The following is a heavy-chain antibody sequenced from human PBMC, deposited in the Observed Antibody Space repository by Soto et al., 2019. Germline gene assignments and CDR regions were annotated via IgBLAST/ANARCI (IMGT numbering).Heavy chain of an antibody. J-gene: IGHJ4*02. CDR3: AKDSARWSAMAGYYFDY. CDR2: ISGSGGST. Sequence: EVQLLESGGGLVQPGGSLRLSCAASGFTFSSYAMSWVRQAPGKGLEWVSAISGSGGSTYYADSVKGRFTISRDNSKNTLYLQMNSLRAEDTAVYYCAKDSARWSAMAGYYFDYWGQGPLGTVSS. V-gene: IGHV3-23*01. CDR1: GFTFSSYA. D-gene: IGHD5-18*01.